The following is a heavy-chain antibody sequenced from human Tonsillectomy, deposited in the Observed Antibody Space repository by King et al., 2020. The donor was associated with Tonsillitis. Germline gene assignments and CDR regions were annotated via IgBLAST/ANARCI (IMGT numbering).Heavy chain of an antibody. D-gene: IGHD6-6*01. J-gene: IGHJ6*03. Sequence: VQLVESGGGLVKPGGSLRLSCAASGFALSDSYMTWIRQAPGKGLEWVSYISSSDIYTSYADSVRGRFTISRDKAKNSLFLQMNSLRAEDTAVYYCARNGKYSSSSSFYMAVWGKGTTVTVSS. V-gene: IGHV3-11*06. CDR2: ISSSDIYT. CDR3: ARNGKYSSSSSFYMAV. CDR1: GFALSDSY.